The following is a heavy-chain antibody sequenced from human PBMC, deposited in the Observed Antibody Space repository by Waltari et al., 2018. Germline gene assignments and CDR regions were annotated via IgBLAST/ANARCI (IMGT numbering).Heavy chain of an antibody. V-gene: IGHV3-7*01. CDR3: ARISSTATRDS. D-gene: IGHD6-6*01. CDR1: GFPVRSYW. CDR2: IKEDGSEK. J-gene: IGHJ4*02. Sequence: EVQLVESGGGLVQPGGSLRLSCSPCGFPVRSYWIGWVRQAPGKGLEWVANIKEDGSEKSYVDSVKGRFTISRDNAKNSLSLQMNSLRAEDTAVYYCARISSTATRDSWGRGTLVTVSS.